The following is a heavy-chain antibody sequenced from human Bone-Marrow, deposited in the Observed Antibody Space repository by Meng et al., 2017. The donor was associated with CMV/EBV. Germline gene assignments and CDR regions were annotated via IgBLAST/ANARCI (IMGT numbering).Heavy chain of an antibody. CDR1: GFTFSSYA. J-gene: IGHJ4*02. Sequence: GGSLRLSCAVSGFTFSSYAMSWVRQAPGKGLEWVSVISGSGGSTNYVDTVKGRFTISRDNAKNSLYLQMNSLRAEDTAVYYCARGGLVERPAWAIVVVPAAIPDYDYWGQGTLVTVSS. D-gene: IGHD2-2*02. V-gene: IGHV3-23*01. CDR3: ARGGLVERPAWAIVVVPAAIPDYDY. CDR2: ISGSGGST.